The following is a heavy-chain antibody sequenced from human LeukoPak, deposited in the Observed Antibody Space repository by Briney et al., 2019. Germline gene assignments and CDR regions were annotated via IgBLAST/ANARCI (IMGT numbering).Heavy chain of an antibody. Sequence: SETLSLTCAVYGGSFSGYYWSWIRQPPGKGLEWIGEINHSGSTNYNPSLKSRVTISVDTSKNQFSLKLSSVTAADTAVHYCARVSGSSGGFDYWGQGTLVTVSS. CDR2: INHSGST. CDR1: GGSFSGYY. D-gene: IGHD3-10*01. V-gene: IGHV4-34*01. CDR3: ARVSGSSGGFDY. J-gene: IGHJ4*02.